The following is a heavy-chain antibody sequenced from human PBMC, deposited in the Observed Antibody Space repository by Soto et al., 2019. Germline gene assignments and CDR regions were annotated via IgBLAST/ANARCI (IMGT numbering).Heavy chain of an antibody. CDR3: ARDFYCSGGSCHTHYYYYGMDV. Sequence: GGSLRLSCAASGFTFSNYAMSWVRQSPGKGLEWVAVISYDGSNKYYADSVKGRFTISRDNSKNTLYLQMNSLRAEDTAVYYCARDFYCSGGSCHTHYYYYGMDVWGQGTTVTVSS. CDR2: ISYDGSNK. CDR1: GFTFSNYA. V-gene: IGHV3-30-3*01. D-gene: IGHD2-15*01. J-gene: IGHJ6*02.